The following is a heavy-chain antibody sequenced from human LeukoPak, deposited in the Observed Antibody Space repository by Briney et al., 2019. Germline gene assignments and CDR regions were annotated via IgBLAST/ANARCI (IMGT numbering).Heavy chain of an antibody. CDR3: AKARGATVNDPADY. J-gene: IGHJ4*02. Sequence: GGSLRLSCVASGFSFSVYAMNWVRQAPGKGLEWVSSFGGSGGGPWHAASVKGRFSISRDNSKNTLYLQMSSLSDEDTALYYCAKARGATVNDPADYWGQGILVTVSS. CDR2: FGGSGGGP. D-gene: IGHD1-26*01. V-gene: IGHV3-23*01. CDR1: GFSFSVYA.